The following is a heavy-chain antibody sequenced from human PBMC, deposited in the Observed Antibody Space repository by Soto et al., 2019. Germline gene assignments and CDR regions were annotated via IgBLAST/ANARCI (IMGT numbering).Heavy chain of an antibody. V-gene: IGHV1-2*02. J-gene: IGHJ4*02. CDR1: GYTFTGYY. Sequence: QVQLVQSGAEVKKPGASVKVSCKASGYTFTGYYMHWVRQAPGQGLEWMGWINPNSGSTNYAQKFQGRVTMTRETSISTAYMELRGLIAEDTPGYDCARDGEYSSGWYGSDFDYWGQGTLVTVSS. D-gene: IGHD6-19*01. CDR3: ARDGEYSSGWYGSDFDY. CDR2: INPNSGST.